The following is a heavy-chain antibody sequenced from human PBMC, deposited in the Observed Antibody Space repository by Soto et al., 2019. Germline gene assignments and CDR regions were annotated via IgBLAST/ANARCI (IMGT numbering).Heavy chain of an antibody. D-gene: IGHD2-21*02. CDR2: IYPGDSDT. V-gene: IGHV5-51*01. CDR3: ARLDCGGDCYSGFYFDY. CDR1: GYSFTSYW. J-gene: IGHJ4*02. Sequence: GESLKISCKGSGYSFTSYWIGWVRQMPGKGLEWMGIIYPGDSDTRYSPSFQGQVTISADKSISTAYLQWSSLKASDTAMYYCARLDCGGDCYSGFYFDYWGQGTLVTVSS.